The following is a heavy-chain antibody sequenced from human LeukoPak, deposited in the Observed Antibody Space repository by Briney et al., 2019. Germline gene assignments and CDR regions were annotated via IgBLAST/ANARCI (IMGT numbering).Heavy chain of an antibody. CDR3: ARVGVRVGATYYFDY. CDR2: ISSSGSTI. CDR1: GFTFSDYY. Sequence: GGSLRLSCAASGFTFSDYYMSWIRQAPGEGLEWVSYISSSGSTIYYADSVKGRFTISRDNAKNSLYLQMNSLRAEDTAVYYCARVGVRVGATYYFDYWGQGTLVTVSS. V-gene: IGHV3-11*01. J-gene: IGHJ4*02. D-gene: IGHD1-26*01.